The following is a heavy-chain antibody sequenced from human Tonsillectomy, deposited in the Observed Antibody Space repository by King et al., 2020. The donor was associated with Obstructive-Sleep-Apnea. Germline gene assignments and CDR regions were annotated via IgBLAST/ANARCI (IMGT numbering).Heavy chain of an antibody. Sequence: QLQESGPGLVKPSQTLSLTCTVSGGSISSGGYYWSWIRQHPGKGLEWIGYIYYSGSTYYNPSLKSRVTISVDTSKNQLSLKLSSVTAADTAVYYCSTHYYDSSGYSKVDYWGQGTLVTVSS. J-gene: IGHJ4*02. CDR3: STHYYDSSGYSKVDY. V-gene: IGHV4-31*03. D-gene: IGHD3-22*01. CDR1: GGSISSGGYY. CDR2: IYYSGST.